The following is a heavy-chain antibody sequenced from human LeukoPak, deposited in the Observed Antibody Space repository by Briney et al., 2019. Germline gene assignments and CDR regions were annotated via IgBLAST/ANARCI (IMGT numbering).Heavy chain of an antibody. CDR3: AKDVEGVLLYDY. J-gene: IGHJ4*02. V-gene: IGHV3-11*05. CDR1: GFTFSDYY. D-gene: IGHD3-10*01. CDR2: ISSGSSYT. Sequence: PGGSLRLSCAASGFTFSDYYMTWIRQAPGKGLEWVSYISSGSSYTDYADSVKGRFTISRDNSKNTLYLQMNSLRADDTAVYYCAKDVEGVLLYDYWGQGTLVTVSS.